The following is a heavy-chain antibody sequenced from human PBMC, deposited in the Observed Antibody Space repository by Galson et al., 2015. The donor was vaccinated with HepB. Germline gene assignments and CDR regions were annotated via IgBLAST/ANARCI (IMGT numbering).Heavy chain of an antibody. CDR1: GFTVSTTY. Sequence: CLRLSCAASGFTVSTTYMTWVRQAPEKGLEWVSLIYSGGDTYYADSVKGRFTISRDESKNTLYLQMNTLRAEDTAVYYCARGYTVSWYSGLGYWGQGTLVTVSS. V-gene: IGHV3-53*01. D-gene: IGHD6-13*01. J-gene: IGHJ4*02. CDR2: IYSGGDT. CDR3: ARGYTVSWYSGLGY.